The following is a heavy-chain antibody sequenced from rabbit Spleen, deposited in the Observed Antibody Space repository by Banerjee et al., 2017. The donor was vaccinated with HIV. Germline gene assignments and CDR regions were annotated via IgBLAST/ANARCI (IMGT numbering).Heavy chain of an antibody. J-gene: IGHJ4*01. CDR1: GLSFSSSYW. V-gene: IGHV1S45*01. CDR2: IYTGSGNT. Sequence: EGSLTLTCTASGLSFSSSYWICWVRQAPGKGLEWIACIYTGSGNTYYANWAKGRFTISKTSSTTVTLQMTSLTAADTATYFCARSYTGNNVYWALWGPGTLVTVS. CDR3: ARSYTGNNVYWAL. D-gene: IGHD1-1*01.